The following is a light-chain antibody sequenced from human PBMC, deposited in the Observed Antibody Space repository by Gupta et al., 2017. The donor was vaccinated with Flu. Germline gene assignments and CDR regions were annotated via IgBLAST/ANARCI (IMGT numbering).Light chain of an antibody. CDR1: QSVSSY. V-gene: IGKV3-11*01. J-gene: IGKJ2*03. Sequence: EIVLTQSPATLSLSPGERATLSCRASQSVSSYLAWYQQKPGQAPRLLIYDASNRDTGIPARFSGSGYGTDFTLTISSREPEDFAVYYCQQRSNWPLSSFGQGTKLEIK. CDR2: DAS. CDR3: QQRSNWPLSS.